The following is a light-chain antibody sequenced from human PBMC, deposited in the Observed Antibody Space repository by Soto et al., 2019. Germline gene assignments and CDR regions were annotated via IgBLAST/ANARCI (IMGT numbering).Light chain of an antibody. J-gene: IGKJ2*01. CDR2: DVS. V-gene: IGKV3-15*01. CDR3: QQYDYWPYT. Sequence: EIVMTQSPATLPVSPGERATLSCRASQSVSTNLAWYQQKVGQAPRLLIYDVSTRATGIPARFSGSGSGTDFTLTIIGLQSEDFAVYYCQQYDYWPYTFGQGTKLEIK. CDR1: QSVSTN.